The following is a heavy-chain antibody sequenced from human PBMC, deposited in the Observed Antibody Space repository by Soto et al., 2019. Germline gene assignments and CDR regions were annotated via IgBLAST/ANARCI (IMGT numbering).Heavy chain of an antibody. V-gene: IGHV4-31*03. CDR3: ARYCSGGSCLMSYFDY. Sequence: PXETLSLTCTVAGCSISTDTFYWSWIRQHPGKGLEWIGYMYHRGRTYYSPSLKSRVSISKDTSKNQFSLMLSSVTAADTAVYYCARYCSGGSCLMSYFDYWGQGALVTVSS. CDR2: MYHRGRT. J-gene: IGHJ4*03. CDR1: GCSISTDTFY. D-gene: IGHD2-15*01.